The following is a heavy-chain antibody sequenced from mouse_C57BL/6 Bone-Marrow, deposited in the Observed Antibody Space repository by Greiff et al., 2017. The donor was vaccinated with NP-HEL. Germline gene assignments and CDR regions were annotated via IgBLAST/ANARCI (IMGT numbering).Heavy chain of an antibody. Sequence: VQLKQSGAELVRPGASVKLSCTASGFNIKDDYMHWVKQRPEQGLEWIGWIDPENGDTEYASKFQGKATITADTSSNTAYLQLSSLTSEDTAFYYCTRGSYYSNLYYFDYWGQGTTLTVSS. D-gene: IGHD2-5*01. J-gene: IGHJ2*01. CDR3: TRGSYYSNLYYFDY. CDR2: IDPENGDT. CDR1: GFNIKDDY. V-gene: IGHV14-4*01.